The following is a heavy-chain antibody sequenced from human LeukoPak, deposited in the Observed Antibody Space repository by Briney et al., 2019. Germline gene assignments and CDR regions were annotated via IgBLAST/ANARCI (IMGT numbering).Heavy chain of an antibody. D-gene: IGHD1-26*01. V-gene: IGHV5-51*01. CDR3: ARRPLVGATATPYAFDI. Sequence: GESLKISCKGSGYSFSSDWIGWVRQMPGKGLEWMGIIYPGDSDTRYSPSFQGQVTISADKSISTAYLQWSSLKASDTAMYYCARRPLVGATATPYAFDIWGQGTMVTVSS. CDR1: GYSFSSDW. CDR2: IYPGDSDT. J-gene: IGHJ3*02.